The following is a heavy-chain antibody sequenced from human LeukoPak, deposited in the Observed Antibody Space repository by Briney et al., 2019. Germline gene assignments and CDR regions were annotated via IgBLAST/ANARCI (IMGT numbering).Heavy chain of an antibody. CDR1: GFTFSSYW. CDR3: ARQTNPDLWFGEFSPGDY. CDR2: IKQDGSEK. D-gene: IGHD3-10*01. V-gene: IGHV3-7*01. J-gene: IGHJ4*02. Sequence: GGSLRLSCAASGFTFSSYWMSWVRQAPGKGLEWVANIKQDGSEKYYVDSVKGRFTISRDNAKNSLYLQMNSLRAEDTAVYYCARQTNPDLWFGEFSPGDYWGQGTLVTVSS.